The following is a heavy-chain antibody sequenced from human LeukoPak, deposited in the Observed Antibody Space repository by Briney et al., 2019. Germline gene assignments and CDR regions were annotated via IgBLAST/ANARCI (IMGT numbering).Heavy chain of an antibody. CDR3: ARMRGYSYADAFDI. CDR1: GFTFSTYW. V-gene: IGHV3-7*03. CDR2: MKRDGSEI. J-gene: IGHJ3*02. Sequence: GGSLRLSCSASGFTFSTYWMSWVRQAPGKGLEWVANMKRDGSEIYYVDSVKGRFTISRDNAKDSLFLQMNSLRAEDTAVYYCARMRGYSYADAFDIWGQGTMVTVSS. D-gene: IGHD5-18*01.